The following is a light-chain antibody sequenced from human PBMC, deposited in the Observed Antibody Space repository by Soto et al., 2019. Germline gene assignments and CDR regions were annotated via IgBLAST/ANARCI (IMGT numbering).Light chain of an antibody. J-gene: IGKJ2*01. CDR1: QSVNSN. Sequence: EIVMTQSPATLSVSPGEKATLSCRASQSVNSNLACYQQKPGQAPRLLIYGASIRATGIPARFRGSGSVTEFTLTISSLQSEDFALYYCKQYNDWPPFTFGQGTKLEI. CDR3: KQYNDWPPFT. V-gene: IGKV3-15*01. CDR2: GAS.